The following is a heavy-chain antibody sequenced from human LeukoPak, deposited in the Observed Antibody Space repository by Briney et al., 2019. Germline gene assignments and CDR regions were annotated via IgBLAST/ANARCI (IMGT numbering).Heavy chain of an antibody. CDR1: GTSIRNYY. CDR2: IYYSGST. V-gene: IGHV4-59*01. D-gene: IGHD3-3*01. J-gene: IGHJ4*02. Sequence: SETLSLTCTVSGTSIRNYYWSWIRQPTGKGLEWIAYIYYSGSTNYNPSLKSRVTISLDTSKNQFSLKLSSVTAADTAVYYCAQHTYYDFWSGYRFDSWGQGTLVTVSS. CDR3: AQHTYYDFWSGYRFDS.